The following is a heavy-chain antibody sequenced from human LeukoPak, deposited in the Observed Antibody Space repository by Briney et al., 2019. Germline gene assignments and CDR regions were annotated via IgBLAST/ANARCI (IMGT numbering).Heavy chain of an antibody. V-gene: IGHV4-30-4*01. Sequence: SETLSLTCTVSGGSISSGDYYWRWIRQPPGKGLEWIVYIYHSGSTYYNPSLKSRVTISVDTSKNQFSLKLSSVTAADTAVYYCARDRSGYFDYWGQGTLVTVSS. D-gene: IGHD3-22*01. CDR3: ARDRSGYFDY. J-gene: IGHJ4*02. CDR1: GGSISSGDYY. CDR2: IYHSGST.